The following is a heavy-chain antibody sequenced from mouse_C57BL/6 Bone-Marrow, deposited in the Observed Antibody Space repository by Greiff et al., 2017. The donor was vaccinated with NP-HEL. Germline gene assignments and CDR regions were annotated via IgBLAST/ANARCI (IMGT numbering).Heavy chain of an antibody. V-gene: IGHV1-80*01. CDR1: GYAFSSYW. CDR3: ARGDLLQYAMDY. J-gene: IGHJ4*01. CDR2: IYPGDGDT. Sequence: QVHVKQSGAELVKPGASVKISCKASGYAFSSYWMNWVKQRPGKGLEWIGQIYPGDGDTNYNGKFKGKATLTADKSSSTAYMQLSSLTSEDSAVYFCARGDLLQYAMDYWGQGTSVTVSS. D-gene: IGHD2-10*01.